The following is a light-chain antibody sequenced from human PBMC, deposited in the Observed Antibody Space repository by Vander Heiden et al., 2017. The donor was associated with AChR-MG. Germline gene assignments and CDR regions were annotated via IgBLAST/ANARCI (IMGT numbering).Light chain of an antibody. CDR2: GKN. CDR3: ASRDDSQNPRHVV. Sequence: SSDLTQDPAVSVALGQSVRITCQGDSLRSYYASWYQQKPGQAPLLVIYGKNKRPSGIPDRFSGSDSGNRASLTITGAQAEDEADYYCASRDDSQNPRHVVFGGGTKLTVL. V-gene: IGLV3-19*01. CDR1: SLRSYY. J-gene: IGLJ2*01.